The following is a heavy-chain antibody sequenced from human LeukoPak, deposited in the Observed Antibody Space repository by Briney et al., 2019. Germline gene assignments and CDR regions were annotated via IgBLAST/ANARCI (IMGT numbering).Heavy chain of an antibody. CDR3: ARGDSSGYYPTVQYYFDY. J-gene: IGHJ4*02. CDR1: GGSISSYY. CDR2: IYYSGST. D-gene: IGHD3-22*01. V-gene: IGHV4-59*08. Sequence: SETLSLTCTVSGGSISSYYWSWIRQPPGKGLEWIGYIYYSGSTDYNPSLKSRVTISVDTSKNQFSLKLSSVTAADTAVYYCARGDSSGYYPTVQYYFDYWGQGTLVTVSS.